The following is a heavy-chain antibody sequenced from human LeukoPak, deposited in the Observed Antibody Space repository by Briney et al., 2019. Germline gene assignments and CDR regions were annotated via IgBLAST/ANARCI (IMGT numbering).Heavy chain of an antibody. Sequence: GSLRLSCAASGFTFSNDWMCWVRQSPGKGLEWIGEINQSGGTNYNPSLKSRVTISGDTSKTQFSLKLSSVTAADTAVYYCARGEPYYYSYYMDVWGKGTTVTVSS. D-gene: IGHD1-14*01. CDR1: GFTFSNDW. J-gene: IGHJ6*03. CDR3: ARGEPYYYSYYMDV. CDR2: INQSGGT. V-gene: IGHV4-34*01.